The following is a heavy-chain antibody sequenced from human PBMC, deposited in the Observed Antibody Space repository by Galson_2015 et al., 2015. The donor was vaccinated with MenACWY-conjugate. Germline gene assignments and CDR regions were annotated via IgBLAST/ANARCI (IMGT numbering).Heavy chain of an antibody. Sequence: SLRLSCAASGFTFSSYAMHWVRQAPGKGLEYVSAISSNGGSTYYADSVKGRFTISRDNSKNTLYLQMSSLRAEDTAVYYCVKGYCSGGSCYHFDYWNQGSLVTVSS. CDR2: ISSNGGST. J-gene: IGHJ4*02. CDR3: VKGYCSGGSCYHFDY. D-gene: IGHD2-15*01. CDR1: GFTFSSYA. V-gene: IGHV3-64D*06.